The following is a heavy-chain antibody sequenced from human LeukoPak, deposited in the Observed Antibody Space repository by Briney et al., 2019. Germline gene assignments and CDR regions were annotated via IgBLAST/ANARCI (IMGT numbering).Heavy chain of an antibody. CDR3: ARAKSIAARWSWFDP. D-gene: IGHD6-6*01. V-gene: IGHV1-2*02. J-gene: IGHJ5*02. Sequence: ASVKVSCKASGYTFTGYYMHWVRQAPGQGLEWMGWINPNSGGTNCAQKFQGRVTMTRDTSISTAYMELSRLRSDDTAVYYCARAKSIAARWSWFDPWGQGTLVTVSS. CDR1: GYTFTGYY. CDR2: INPNSGGT.